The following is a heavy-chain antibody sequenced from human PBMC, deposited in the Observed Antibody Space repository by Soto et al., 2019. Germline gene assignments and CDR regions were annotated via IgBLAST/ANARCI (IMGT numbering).Heavy chain of an antibody. D-gene: IGHD6-19*01. V-gene: IGHV3-23*01. J-gene: IGHJ5*02. Sequence: GGSLRLSCAASGFTFSSYAMSWVRQSPGEGLEWVPSVNDSGDRTYYADSVKGRFTISRDNSKNTLYLQMNTLRAEDTALYYCVRDPQSSGWSYNWYDPWGQGTRVTVSS. CDR1: GFTFSSYA. CDR2: VNDSGDRT. CDR3: VRDPQSSGWSYNWYDP.